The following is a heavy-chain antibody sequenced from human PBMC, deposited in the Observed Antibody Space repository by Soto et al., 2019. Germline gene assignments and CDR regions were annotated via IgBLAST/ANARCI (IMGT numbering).Heavy chain of an antibody. V-gene: IGHV1-8*01. D-gene: IGHD4-17*01. Sequence: AASVKVSCKASGYTFTSYDINWVRQATGQGLERMGWMNPNSGNTGYAQKFQGRVTMTRNTSISTAYMELSSLRSGDTAVYYCAAFGVTTMTAFDIWGQGTMVTVSS. J-gene: IGHJ3*02. CDR3: AAFGVTTMTAFDI. CDR2: MNPNSGNT. CDR1: GYTFTSYD.